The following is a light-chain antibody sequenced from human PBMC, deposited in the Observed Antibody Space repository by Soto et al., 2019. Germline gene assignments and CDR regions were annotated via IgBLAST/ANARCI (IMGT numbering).Light chain of an antibody. J-gene: IGLJ1*01. CDR1: TSDIGAGFD. V-gene: IGLV1-40*01. CDR2: ANT. Sequence: QSVPTQLPSVSGAPGQMVALGCTWSTSDIGAGFDVHWYQQPPHNPPKLLIDANTNRPSGAPDRFYGSKPGTSASLAIPGLQAQDEADYYRQSYETSLSGNNVFGTGTKVTVL. CDR3: QSYETSLSGNNV.